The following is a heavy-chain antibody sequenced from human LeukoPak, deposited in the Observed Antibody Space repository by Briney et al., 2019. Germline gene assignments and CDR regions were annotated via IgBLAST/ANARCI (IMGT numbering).Heavy chain of an antibody. V-gene: IGHV3-30-3*01. CDR1: GFTFSSYA. Sequence: GGSLRISCAASGFTFSSYAMHWVRQAPGKGLEWVAVISYDGSNKYYADSVKGRFTISRDNSKNTLYLQMNSLRAEDTAVYYCARAADCSGGSCYPQVAFDIWGQGTMVTVSS. D-gene: IGHD2-15*01. CDR3: ARAADCSGGSCYPQVAFDI. CDR2: ISYDGSNK. J-gene: IGHJ3*02.